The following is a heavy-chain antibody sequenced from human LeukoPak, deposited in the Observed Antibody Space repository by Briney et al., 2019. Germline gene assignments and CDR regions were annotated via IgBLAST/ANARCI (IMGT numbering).Heavy chain of an antibody. Sequence: PSETLSLTCTVSGGSISSGSYYWSWIRQPAGKGLEWIGRIYTSASTNYNPSLKSRVTISVDTSKNQFSLKLNSVTPEDTAVYYCARGIVTGEAPIDYWGQGTLVTVSS. CDR3: ARGIVTGEAPIDY. CDR2: IYTSAST. D-gene: IGHD7-27*01. V-gene: IGHV4-61*02. CDR1: GGSISSGSYY. J-gene: IGHJ4*02.